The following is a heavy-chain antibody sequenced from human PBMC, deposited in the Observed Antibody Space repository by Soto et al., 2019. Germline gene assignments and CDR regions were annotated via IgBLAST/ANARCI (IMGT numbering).Heavy chain of an antibody. CDR3: ARVGGYCSGGSCYRAFDI. V-gene: IGHV4-59*01. CDR2: IYYSGST. Sequence: SETLSLTRTVSGGSISSYYWSWIRQPPGKGLEWIGYIYYSGSTNYNPSLKSRVTISVDTSKNQFSLKLSSVTAADTAVYYCARVGGYCSGGSCYRAFDIWGQGTMVTVSS. J-gene: IGHJ3*02. CDR1: GGSISSYY. D-gene: IGHD2-15*01.